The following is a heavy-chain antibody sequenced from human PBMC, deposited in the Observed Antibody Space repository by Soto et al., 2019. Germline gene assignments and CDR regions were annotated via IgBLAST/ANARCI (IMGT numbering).Heavy chain of an antibody. J-gene: IGHJ5*02. V-gene: IGHV4-59*01. CDR1: GGSISSYY. CDR2: ISYSGST. Sequence: QVQLQESGPGLVKPSETLSLTCTVSGGSISSYYWSWIRQPPGKGLEWIGYISYSGSTNSNPSLMMRVIISVETSMNASSPTRLSVPAPDPALYYCARVSGDYLAAWVQGPLVTAS. CDR3: ARVSGDYLAA. D-gene: IGHD4-17*01.